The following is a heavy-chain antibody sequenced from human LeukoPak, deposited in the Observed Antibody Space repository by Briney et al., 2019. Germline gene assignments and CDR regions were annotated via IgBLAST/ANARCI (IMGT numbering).Heavy chain of an antibody. D-gene: IGHD2-15*01. Sequence: ASVKVSCTASGYTFTSYYMHWVRQAPGQGLEWMGIINPSGGSTSYAQKFQGRVTMTRDTSTSTVYMELSSLRSEDTAVYYCARERRSTDIVVVVAATRYNWFDPWGQGTLVTVSS. CDR2: INPSGGST. V-gene: IGHV1-46*01. J-gene: IGHJ5*02. CDR3: ARERRSTDIVVVVAATRYNWFDP. CDR1: GYTFTSYY.